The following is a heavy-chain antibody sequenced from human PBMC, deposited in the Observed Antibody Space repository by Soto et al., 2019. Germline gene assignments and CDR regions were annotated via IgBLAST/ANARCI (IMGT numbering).Heavy chain of an antibody. D-gene: IGHD2-15*01. CDR2: ISAYNGNT. J-gene: IGHJ4*02. V-gene: IGHV1-18*01. CDR3: ARDLRYCSGGSCYQPLGY. CDR1: GYTFTSYG. Sequence: GASVKVSCKASGYTFTSYGISWVRQAPGQGLEWMGWISAYNGNTNYAQKLQGRVTMTTDTSTSTAYMELRSLRSDDTAVYYCARDLRYCSGGSCYQPLGYWGQGTLVTVSS.